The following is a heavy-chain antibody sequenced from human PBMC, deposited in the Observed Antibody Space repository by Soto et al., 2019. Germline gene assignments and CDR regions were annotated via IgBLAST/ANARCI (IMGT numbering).Heavy chain of an antibody. Sequence: ASVNVSCKASGYTFTGYYMHWVRQAPGQGLEWMGWINPNGGGTNYAQKFQGWVTMTRDTSISTAYMELSRLRSDDTAVYYCARDKGLEYYYDSSGYPPYYYYYGMDVWGQGTTVTVSS. CDR3: ARDKGLEYYYDSSGYPPYYYYYGMDV. CDR2: INPNGGGT. CDR1: GYTFTGYY. V-gene: IGHV1-2*04. D-gene: IGHD3-22*01. J-gene: IGHJ6*02.